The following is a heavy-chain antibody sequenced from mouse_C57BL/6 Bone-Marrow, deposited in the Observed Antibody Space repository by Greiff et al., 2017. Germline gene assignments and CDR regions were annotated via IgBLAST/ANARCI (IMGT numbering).Heavy chain of an antibody. V-gene: IGHV5-4*01. D-gene: IGHD1-1*02. CDR3: ARALWAWFAY. Sequence: DVQLVESGGGLVKPGGSLKLSCAASGFTFSSYAMSWVRQTPEKRLEWVATISDGGSYTYYPDNVKGRFTISRDNAKNNLYLQMSHLKSEDTAMYYCARALWAWFAYWGQGTLVTVSA. J-gene: IGHJ3*01. CDR2: ISDGGSYT. CDR1: GFTFSSYA.